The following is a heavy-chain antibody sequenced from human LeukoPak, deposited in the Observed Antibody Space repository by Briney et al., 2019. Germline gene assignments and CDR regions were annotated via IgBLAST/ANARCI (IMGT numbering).Heavy chain of an antibody. V-gene: IGHV3-30-3*01. CDR3: ARDRGADYFGALDI. CDR2: ISYDGSNK. Sequence: GGSLRLSCAASGFTFSSYAMHWVRQAPGKGPEWVAVISYDGSNKYYADSVKGRFTISRDNSKNTLYLQMNSLRAEDTAVYYCARDRGADYFGALDIWGQGTMVTVSS. J-gene: IGHJ3*02. D-gene: IGHD2/OR15-2a*01. CDR1: GFTFSSYA.